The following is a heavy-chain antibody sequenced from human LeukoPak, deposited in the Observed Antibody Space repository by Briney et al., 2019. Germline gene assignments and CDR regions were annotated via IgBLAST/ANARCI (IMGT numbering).Heavy chain of an antibody. D-gene: IGHD4-11*01. CDR1: GGSISSHY. CDR2: TYYSGST. V-gene: IGHV4-59*11. J-gene: IGHJ3*02. Sequence: PSETLSLTCTVSGGSISSHYWSWIRQPPGKGLEWIGYTYYSGSTNYNPSLKSRVTISVDTSKNQFSLKLSSVTAADTAVYYCARAGYSNYGGAFDIWGQGTMVTVSS. CDR3: ARAGYSNYGGAFDI.